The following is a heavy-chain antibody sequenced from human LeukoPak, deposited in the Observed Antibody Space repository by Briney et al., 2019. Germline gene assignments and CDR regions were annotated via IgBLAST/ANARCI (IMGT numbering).Heavy chain of an antibody. D-gene: IGHD6-19*01. J-gene: IGHJ4*02. CDR3: ASTSGWYEPIDY. V-gene: IGHV3-33*01. CDR1: GFTFSSYG. CDR2: IWYDGSNK. Sequence: GRSLRPSCAASGFTFSSYGMHWVRQAPGKGLEWVAVIWYDGSNKYYANSVKGRFTISRDNSKNTLYLQMNSLRAEDTAVYYCASTSGWYEPIDYWGQGTLVTVSS.